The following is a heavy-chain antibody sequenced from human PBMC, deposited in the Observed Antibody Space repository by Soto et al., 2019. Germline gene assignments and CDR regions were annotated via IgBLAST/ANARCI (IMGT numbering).Heavy chain of an antibody. J-gene: IGHJ5*02. V-gene: IGHV2-26*01. Sequence: QVTVKESGPVLVKPTETLTLTCTVSGFSLSNAGLGVSWIRQPPWKALEWLAHIFSNDEKSYSTSLKSRLTISKDTSKSQVVLTMTNMDPVDTATYYCAATYSTSWYWFDTWGQGTLVTVSS. CDR1: GFSLSNAGLG. CDR3: AATYSTSWYWFDT. D-gene: IGHD6-13*01. CDR2: IFSNDEK.